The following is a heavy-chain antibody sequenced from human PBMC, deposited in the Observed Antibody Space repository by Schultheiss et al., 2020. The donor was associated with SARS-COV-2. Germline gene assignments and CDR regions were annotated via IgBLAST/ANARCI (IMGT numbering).Heavy chain of an antibody. CDR3: ARDRVVRGVMGWFDP. D-gene: IGHD3-10*01. Sequence: AGSLRLSCAASEFSFRNYWMHCVRHAPGKGLEWVSYIHENGHITMYADSVKGRFTISRDNAKNTLYLQMNSLRVEDTAVYYCARDRVVRGVMGWFDPWGQGTLVTVSS. CDR2: IHENGHIT. V-gene: IGHV3-74*03. J-gene: IGHJ5*02. CDR1: EFSFRNYW.